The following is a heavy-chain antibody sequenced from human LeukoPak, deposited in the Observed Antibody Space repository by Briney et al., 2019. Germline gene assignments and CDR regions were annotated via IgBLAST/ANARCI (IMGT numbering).Heavy chain of an antibody. CDR1: GFTFSSYG. V-gene: IGHV3-33*01. Sequence: AGGSLRLSCAASGFTFSSYGMRWVRQAPGKGLEWVAVIWYDGSNKYYADSVKGRFTISRDNSRNTLYLQMNSLRAEDTAGYYCARDRGYSYGLGDYYYYYGMDVWGQGTTVTVSS. CDR2: IWYDGSNK. CDR3: ARDRGYSYGLGDYYYYYGMDV. D-gene: IGHD5-18*01. J-gene: IGHJ6*02.